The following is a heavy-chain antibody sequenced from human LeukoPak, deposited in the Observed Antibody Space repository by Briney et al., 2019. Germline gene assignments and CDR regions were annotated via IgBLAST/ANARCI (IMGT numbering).Heavy chain of an antibody. D-gene: IGHD3-22*01. CDR3: AKKDRYYYDSPDY. J-gene: IGHJ4*02. V-gene: IGHV3-23*01. Sequence: PGGSLRLSCAASGFTFSSSAMSWVRQAPGKGLEWVSAISNNGGYTYYADSVQGRSTISRDNSKNTLYLQMNSLRAEDTAVYYCAKKDRYYYDSPDYWGQGTLVTVSS. CDR2: ISNNGGYT. CDR1: GFTFSSSA.